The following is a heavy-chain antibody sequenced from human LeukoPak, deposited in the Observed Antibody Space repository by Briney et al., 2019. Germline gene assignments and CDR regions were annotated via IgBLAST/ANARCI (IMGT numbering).Heavy chain of an antibody. D-gene: IGHD4-23*01. Sequence: SETLSLTCTVSGGSISSSSYYWGWIRQPPGKGLEWIGSIYYSGSTYYNPSLKSRVTISVDTSKNQFSLKLSSVTAADTAVYYCARRSHDYGGDYWGQGTLVTVSS. CDR1: GGSISSSSYY. CDR3: ARRSHDYGGDY. J-gene: IGHJ4*02. CDR2: IYYSGST. V-gene: IGHV4-39*01.